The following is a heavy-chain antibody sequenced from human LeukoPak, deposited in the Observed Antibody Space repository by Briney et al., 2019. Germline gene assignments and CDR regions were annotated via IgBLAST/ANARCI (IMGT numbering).Heavy chain of an antibody. J-gene: IGHJ4*02. Sequence: PSETLSLTCAVYGGSFSGYYWSWIRQPPGKGLEWIGEINHSGSTNYNPSLKSQVTISVDTSKNQFSLKLSSVTAADTAVYYCARGRFRGLYYFDYWGQGTLVTVSS. CDR2: INHSGST. CDR1: GGSFSGYY. CDR3: ARGRFRGLYYFDY. V-gene: IGHV4-34*01. D-gene: IGHD3-10*01.